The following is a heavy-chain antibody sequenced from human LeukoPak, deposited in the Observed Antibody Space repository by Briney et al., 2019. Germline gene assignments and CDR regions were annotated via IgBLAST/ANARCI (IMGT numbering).Heavy chain of an antibody. CDR2: MNPNSGNT. CDR3: ARDPAGYSYGRVPFDY. CDR1: GYTFTSYD. D-gene: IGHD5-18*01. V-gene: IGHV1-8*03. Sequence: ASVKVSCKASGYTFTSYDINWVRQATGQGLEWMGWMNPNSGNTGYAQKFQGRVTITRNTSISTAYMELSSLRAEDTAVYYCARDPAGYSYGRVPFDYWGQGTLVTVSS. J-gene: IGHJ4*02.